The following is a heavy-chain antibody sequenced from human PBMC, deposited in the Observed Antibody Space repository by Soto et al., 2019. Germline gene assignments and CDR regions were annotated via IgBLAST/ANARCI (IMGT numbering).Heavy chain of an antibody. Sequence: ASVKVSCKASGGTFSSYAISWVRQAPGQGLEWMGGTIPIFGTANYAQKFQGRVTITADESTSTAYMELSSLRSEDTAVYYCARDSSGFDAFDIWGQGTMVTVSS. CDR2: TIPIFGTA. J-gene: IGHJ3*02. CDR3: ARDSSGFDAFDI. CDR1: GGTFSSYA. D-gene: IGHD3-22*01. V-gene: IGHV1-69*13.